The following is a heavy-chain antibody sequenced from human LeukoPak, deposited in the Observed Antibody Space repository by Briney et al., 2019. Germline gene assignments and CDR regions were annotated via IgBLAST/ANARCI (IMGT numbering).Heavy chain of an antibody. Sequence: SETLSLTCTVSGGSINSGAYYWGWIRRSPGKGLEWTGYIYYSGSTYYNPSLRSRITISVDTSKNQFSLKLSSVTAADTAVYYCAREVPTVRHYAFDIWGQGTMVTVSS. V-gene: IGHV4-30-4*01. CDR1: GGSINSGAYY. CDR3: AREVPTVRHYAFDI. D-gene: IGHD4-17*01. J-gene: IGHJ3*02. CDR2: IYYSGST.